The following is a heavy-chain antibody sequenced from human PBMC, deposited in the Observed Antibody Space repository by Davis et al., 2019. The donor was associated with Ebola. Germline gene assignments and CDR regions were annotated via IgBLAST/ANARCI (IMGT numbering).Heavy chain of an antibody. CDR3: ARVLKRYYYYGPDV. Sequence: GESLKISCAASGFTFSDYYMSWIRQAPGKGLEWFSYISGPGTIIYYTDSVKGRFTISRDTANNSLYLQMDSLRPEDTAVYYCARVLKRYYYYGPDVWGQGTTVTVSS. J-gene: IGHJ6*02. V-gene: IGHV3-11*01. CDR1: GFTFSDYY. CDR2: ISGPGTII.